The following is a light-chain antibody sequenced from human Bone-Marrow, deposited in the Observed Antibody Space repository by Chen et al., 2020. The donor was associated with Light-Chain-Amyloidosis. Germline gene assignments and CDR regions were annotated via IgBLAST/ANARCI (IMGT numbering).Light chain of an antibody. Sequence: QSALTQPASVSGSPGQSITISCTGTSSDIGDYTFVSWYQQHPGKAPKVIIYDVSNRPSWVSPRFSGSQSGNTASLSISGLQPDDEADYYCSSYTSTSTIVLFGGGTRLTVL. CDR1: SSDIGDYTF. V-gene: IGLV2-14*03. CDR3: SSYTSTSTIVL. J-gene: IGLJ3*02. CDR2: DVS.